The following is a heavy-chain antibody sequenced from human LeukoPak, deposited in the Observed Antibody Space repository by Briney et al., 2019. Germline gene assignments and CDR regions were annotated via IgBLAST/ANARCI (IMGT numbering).Heavy chain of an antibody. CDR2: IYPGDSDT. CDR3: ARVLTGGSRFSDY. Sequence: GESLKISCKGSGYTFTSYWIAWVRQLPGRGLEWMGIIYPGDSDTRYSPSFQGQVTISADKSISTAYLRWSSLKTSDTAMYYCARVLTGGSRFSDYWGQGTLVTVSS. J-gene: IGHJ4*02. CDR1: GYTFTSYW. D-gene: IGHD3-16*01. V-gene: IGHV5-51*01.